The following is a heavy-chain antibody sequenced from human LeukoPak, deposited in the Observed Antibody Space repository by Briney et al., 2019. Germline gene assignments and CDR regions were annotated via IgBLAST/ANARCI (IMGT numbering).Heavy chain of an antibody. D-gene: IGHD2-15*01. CDR1: GGSFSGYY. CDR3: ARHVVVVVAAVDAFDI. CDR2: INHSGST. Sequence: SETLSLTCAVYGGSFSGYYWSWIRQPPGKGLEGIGEINHSGSTNYNPSLKSGVTISVDTSKNKFSLKLSSVTAADTAVYYCARHVVVVVAAVDAFDIWGQGTMVTVSS. J-gene: IGHJ3*02. V-gene: IGHV4-34*01.